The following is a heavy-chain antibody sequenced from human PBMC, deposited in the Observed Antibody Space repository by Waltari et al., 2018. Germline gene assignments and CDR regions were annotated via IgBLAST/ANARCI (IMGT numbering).Heavy chain of an antibody. CDR1: GFSLSSGSYY. CDR2: ISHSGDT. Sequence: LSLTCSVSGFSLSSGSYYWSWIRQHPGKGLEWIGYISHSGDTDYSPSLRSRLTLSVDTSKNQFSLKLNSVTAADTGVYFCAGRGAKMFSIWGRGTLVTVSS. D-gene: IGHD3-3*02. CDR3: AGRGAKMFSI. V-gene: IGHV4-31*02. J-gene: IGHJ4*02.